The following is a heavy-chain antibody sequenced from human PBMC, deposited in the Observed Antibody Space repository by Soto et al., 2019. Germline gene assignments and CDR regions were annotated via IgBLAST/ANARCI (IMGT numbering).Heavy chain of an antibody. J-gene: IGHJ4*02. CDR1: GFTFTSYG. V-gene: IGHV1-18*01. Sequence: QVQLVQSGAEVKKPGASMKVSCKASGFTFTSYGISWVRQAPGKGLEWMGWVSAYTGNTHYAQKLEGRVTMTTDTSTTTAYMELSSLRSDDTAVDYCSRGGSSWQPHEDYWGQGTLVTVSS. CDR3: SRGGSSWQPHEDY. CDR2: VSAYTGNT. D-gene: IGHD6-13*01.